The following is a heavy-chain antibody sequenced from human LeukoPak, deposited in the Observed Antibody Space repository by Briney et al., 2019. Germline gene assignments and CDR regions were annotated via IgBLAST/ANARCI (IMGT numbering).Heavy chain of an antibody. CDR1: GGSISSSNW. D-gene: IGHD3-22*01. J-gene: IGHJ4*02. V-gene: IGHV4-4*02. Sequence: PSETLSLTCAVSGGSISSSNWWSWVRQPPGKGLEWIGEIYQSGSTNYNSSLKSRVTISVDKSKNQFSLKLSSVTAADTAVYYCARVGERDYYDSSGPDYWGQGTLVTVSS. CDR2: IYQSGST. CDR3: ARVGERDYYDSSGPDY.